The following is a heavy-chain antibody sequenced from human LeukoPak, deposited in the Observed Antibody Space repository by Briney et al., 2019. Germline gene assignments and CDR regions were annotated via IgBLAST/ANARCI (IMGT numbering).Heavy chain of an antibody. Sequence: PGGSLRLSCEASNYWMSWVRQAPGKGLEWVSAISGSGGSTYYADSVKGRFTISRDNSKNTLYLQMNSLRAEDTAVYYCAKKVPTIPWRLGSFDYWGQGTLVTVSS. V-gene: IGHV3-23*01. CDR1: NYW. J-gene: IGHJ4*02. CDR3: AKKVPTIPWRLGSFDY. D-gene: IGHD2-21*02. CDR2: ISGSGGST.